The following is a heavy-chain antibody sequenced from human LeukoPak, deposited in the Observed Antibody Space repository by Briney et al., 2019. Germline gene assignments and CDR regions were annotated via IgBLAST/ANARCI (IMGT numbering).Heavy chain of an antibody. D-gene: IGHD4/OR15-4a*01. Sequence: GGSLTLSCAASGFTVSSNFMSWVRQAPGKGLEWLSVIYSIGTTYYADSVRGRFTISRDNSKGTLYLQMNNLRAEDTAVYYCARDRDYGGFDYWGQGTLVTVSS. J-gene: IGHJ4*02. V-gene: IGHV3-53*01. CDR3: ARDRDYGGFDY. CDR1: GFTVSSNF. CDR2: IYSIGTT.